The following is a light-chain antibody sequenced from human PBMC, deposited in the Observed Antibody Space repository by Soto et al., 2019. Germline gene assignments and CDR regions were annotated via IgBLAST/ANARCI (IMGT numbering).Light chain of an antibody. J-gene: IGKJ4*01. CDR2: GAS. CDR1: QSVSNSH. CDR3: QQYDISPLT. V-gene: IGKV3-20*01. Sequence: EIVLTQSPGTLSLSPGERATLSCRASQSVSNSHLAWYQQKPGQAPRLLFSGASSRATGIPDRFSGSGSGTDFTLTISRLEPEDFAMYFCQQYDISPLTFGGGTKVEIK.